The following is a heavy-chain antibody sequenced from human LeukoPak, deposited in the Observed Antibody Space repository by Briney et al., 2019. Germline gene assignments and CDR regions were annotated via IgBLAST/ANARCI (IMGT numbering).Heavy chain of an antibody. CDR3: ARDKYYDRYFDS. CDR2: IKQDGSEK. J-gene: IGHJ4*02. V-gene: IGHV3-7*01. D-gene: IGHD3-22*01. CDR1: GFTFNNNW. Sequence: GGSLRLSCAGSGFTFNNNWMSWVRQAPGKGLEWVANIKQDGSEKYYVDSVKGRFTIPRDNAKNSLSLQMNSLRAEDTAVYYCARDKYYDRYFDSWGQGTLVTVSS.